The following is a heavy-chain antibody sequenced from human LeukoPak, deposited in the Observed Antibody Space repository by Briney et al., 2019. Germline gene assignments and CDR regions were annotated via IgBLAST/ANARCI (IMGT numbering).Heavy chain of an antibody. V-gene: IGHV3-23*01. CDR1: GFTFSSYA. D-gene: IGHD1-26*01. CDR3: AKDLVYGSGRSYAYFDY. J-gene: IGHJ4*02. Sequence: GGSLRLSCAASGFTFSSYAMSWVRQAPGKGLEWVSGISGSDGNTYYADSVKGRFTISRDKSKNTLYLQMNSLRAEDTAVYYCAKDLVYGSGRSYAYFDYWGQGTLVTVSS. CDR2: ISGSDGNT.